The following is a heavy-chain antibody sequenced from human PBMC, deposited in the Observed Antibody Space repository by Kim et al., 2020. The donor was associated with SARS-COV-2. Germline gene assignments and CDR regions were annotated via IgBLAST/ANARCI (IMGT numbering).Heavy chain of an antibody. CDR3: ARDPLDIVATTWNPDYAFDI. J-gene: IGHJ3*02. Sequence: ASVKVSCKASGYTFTSYGISWVRQAPGQGLEWMGWISAYNGNTNYAQKLQGRVTMTTDTSTSTAYMELRSLRSDDTAVYYCARDPLDIVATTWNPDYAFDIWGQGTMVTVSS. D-gene: IGHD5-12*01. CDR1: GYTFTSYG. CDR2: ISAYNGNT. V-gene: IGHV1-18*04.